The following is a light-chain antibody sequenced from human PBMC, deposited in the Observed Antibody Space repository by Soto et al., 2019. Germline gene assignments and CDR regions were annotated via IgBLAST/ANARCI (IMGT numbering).Light chain of an antibody. CDR1: QSVSNNY. CDR2: GTS. J-gene: IGKJ4*01. CDR3: QQYRSSPPLT. V-gene: IGKV3-20*01. Sequence: DIGLTQSPGTLSLSPEERATLSCRASQSVSNNYLAWYQQKPGQAPRLLIYGTSNRATGIPDRFSGSGSGTDFTLTISRLEPEDFAVYYCQQYRSSPPLTFGGGTKVEIK.